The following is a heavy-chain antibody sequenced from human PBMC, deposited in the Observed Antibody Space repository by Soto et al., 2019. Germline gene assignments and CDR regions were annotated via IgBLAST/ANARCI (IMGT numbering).Heavy chain of an antibody. Sequence: AASVKVSCKASGYTFTSYGISWVRQAPGQGLEWMGWISAYNGNTNYAQKLQGRVTMTTDTSTSTAYMELRSLRSDDTAVYYCARVEGIVVVVAALPPGWFDPWGQGTLVTVSS. CDR1: GYTFTSYG. J-gene: IGHJ5*02. V-gene: IGHV1-18*01. CDR2: ISAYNGNT. D-gene: IGHD2-15*01. CDR3: ARVEGIVVVVAALPPGWFDP.